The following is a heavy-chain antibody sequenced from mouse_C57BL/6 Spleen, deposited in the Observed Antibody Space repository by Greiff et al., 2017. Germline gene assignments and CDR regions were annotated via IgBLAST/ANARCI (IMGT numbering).Heavy chain of an antibody. CDR3: ARSLITTVVGKDYAMDY. CDR2: IYPGDGDT. CDR1: GYAFSSSW. Sequence: VQLQQSGPELVKPGASVKISCKASGYAFSSSWMNWVKQRPGKGLEWIGRIYPGDGDTNYNGKFKGKATLTADKSSSTAYMQLSSLTSEDSAVYFCARSLITTVVGKDYAMDYWGQGTSVTVSS. J-gene: IGHJ4*01. V-gene: IGHV1-82*01. D-gene: IGHD1-1*01.